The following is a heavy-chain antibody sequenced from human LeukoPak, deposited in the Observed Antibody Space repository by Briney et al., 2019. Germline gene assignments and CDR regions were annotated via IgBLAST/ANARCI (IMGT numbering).Heavy chain of an antibody. J-gene: IGHJ4*02. CDR3: ARDRSVGIAARPFDY. V-gene: IGHV3-7*03. CDR2: IKQDGSEK. Sequence: GGSLRLSCAASGFTFSSYWMSWVRQAPGKGLEWVANIKQDGSEKYYVDSVKGRFTISRDNAKNSLYLKMNSLRAEDTAVYYCARDRSVGIAARPFDYWGQGTLVTVSS. D-gene: IGHD6-6*01. CDR1: GFTFSSYW.